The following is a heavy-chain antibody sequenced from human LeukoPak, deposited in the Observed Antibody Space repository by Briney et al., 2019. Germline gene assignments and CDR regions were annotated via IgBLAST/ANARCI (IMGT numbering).Heavy chain of an antibody. CDR1: GFTVSSNY. J-gene: IGHJ6*02. Sequence: GGSLRLSCAASGFTVSSNYMSWVRQAPGKGLEWVSVIYSGGSTYYADSVKGRFTISRDNSKNTLYLQMNSLRAEDTAVYYCASPSPLRLGEPYYGMDVWGQGTTVTVSS. V-gene: IGHV3-53*01. CDR2: IYSGGST. D-gene: IGHD3-16*01. CDR3: ASPSPLRLGEPYYGMDV.